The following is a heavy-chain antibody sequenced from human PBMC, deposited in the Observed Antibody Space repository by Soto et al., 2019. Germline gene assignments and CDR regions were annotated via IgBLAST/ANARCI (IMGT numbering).Heavy chain of an antibody. CDR2: ISSNGDST. D-gene: IGHD4-17*01. CDR3: VHPRSTVQIPPT. V-gene: IGHV3-64D*06. Sequence: ESLGLSCSASGFTFSMFSMHGVRQAAGKGLEYVSGISSNGDSTYYADSVKGRFTISRDNSKNTLYLQMSSLRAVDTAVYYCVHPRSTVQIPPTWGQGTLVTVSS. J-gene: IGHJ5*02. CDR1: GFTFSMFS.